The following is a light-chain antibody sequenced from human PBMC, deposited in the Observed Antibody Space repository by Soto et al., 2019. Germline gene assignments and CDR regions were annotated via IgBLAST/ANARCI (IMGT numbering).Light chain of an antibody. CDR3: TSCTTGTTMV. J-gene: IGLJ2*01. Sequence: QAVVTQPASVSGSPGQAITISCTGTSRDLGAYNFVSWYQHHPGKAPKLMLYDVNIRPSGVSNRFSGSKSGNTASLTISGLQSEDEADYYCTSCTTGTTMVFGGGTKLTVL. CDR2: DVN. CDR1: SRDLGAYNF. V-gene: IGLV2-14*03.